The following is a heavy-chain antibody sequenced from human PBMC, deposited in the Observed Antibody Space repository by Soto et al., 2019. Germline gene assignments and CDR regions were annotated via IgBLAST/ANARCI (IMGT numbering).Heavy chain of an antibody. J-gene: IGHJ4*02. CDR3: AREGAARRIFDY. CDR2: ISYDGSNK. Sequence: QAGGSLRLSCAASGFTFSSYGMHWVRQAPGKGLEWVAVISYDGSNKYYADSVKGRFTISRDNSKNTLYLQMNSLRAEDTAVYYCAREGAARRIFDYWGQGTLVTVSS. D-gene: IGHD6-6*01. CDR1: GFTFSSYG. V-gene: IGHV3-30*03.